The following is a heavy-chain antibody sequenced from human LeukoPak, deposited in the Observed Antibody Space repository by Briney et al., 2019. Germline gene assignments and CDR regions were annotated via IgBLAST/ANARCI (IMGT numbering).Heavy chain of an antibody. CDR2: IYSGGDT. V-gene: IGHV3-66*01. D-gene: IGHD6-19*01. CDR3: ATSPVTGMIYFDY. J-gene: IGHJ4*02. Sequence: GGSLRLSCAASGFTVSNYYMSWVRQAPGKGLEWVSVIYSGGDTYYADSVKGRLTISRGNSKNTLYLQMNNLRAEDTAVYYCATSPVTGMIYFDYWGQGTLVTVSS. CDR1: GFTVSNYY.